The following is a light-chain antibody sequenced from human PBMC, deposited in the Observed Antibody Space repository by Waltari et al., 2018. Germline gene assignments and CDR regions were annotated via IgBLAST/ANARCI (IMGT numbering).Light chain of an antibody. V-gene: IGLV2-14*03. Sequence: QSALTQPASMYGSPGQSITISCTGTTSDIGAYNYVTWYQQHPGTAPQLIIYDVSHRPSWFSTRFSCSKSGNTASLTISWLLTDDEADYYCSSYTTSSTLVVFGGGTKLTVL. CDR3: SSYTTSSTLVV. CDR2: DVS. J-gene: IGLJ3*02. CDR1: TSDIGAYNY.